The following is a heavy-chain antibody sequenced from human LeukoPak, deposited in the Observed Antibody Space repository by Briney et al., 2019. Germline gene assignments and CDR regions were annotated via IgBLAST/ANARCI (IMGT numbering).Heavy chain of an antibody. Sequence: ASVKVSCKASGYTFTGYYMHWVRQAPGQGLEWMGWINPNSGGTNYAQKFQGRVTMTRDTSISTAYMELSRLRSDDTAVYYCARDRGDQWELLFDYWGQGTLVTVPS. J-gene: IGHJ4*02. D-gene: IGHD1-26*01. CDR1: GYTFTGYY. CDR2: INPNSGGT. CDR3: ARDRGDQWELLFDY. V-gene: IGHV1-2*02.